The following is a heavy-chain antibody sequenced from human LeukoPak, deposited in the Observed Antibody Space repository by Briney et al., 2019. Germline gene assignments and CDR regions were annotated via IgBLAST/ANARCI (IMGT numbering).Heavy chain of an antibody. CDR1: GGSISSSSHY. CDR3: ARRAAMSPYYYYYGLDV. J-gene: IGHJ6*02. CDR2: IYYSGST. D-gene: IGHD5-18*01. V-gene: IGHV4-39*01. Sequence: SETLSLTCSVSGGSISSSSHYWGWIRQPPGKGLEWIGSIYYSGSTYYNPSLKSRVTISVDTSKNQFSLKLTSVTAADTAVYYCARRAAMSPYYYYYGLDVWGQGTAVTVSS.